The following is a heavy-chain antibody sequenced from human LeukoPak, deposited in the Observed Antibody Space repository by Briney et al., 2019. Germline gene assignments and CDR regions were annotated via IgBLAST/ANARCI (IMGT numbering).Heavy chain of an antibody. CDR1: GGTFSSYA. V-gene: IGHV1-69*05. CDR2: IIPIFGTA. D-gene: IGHD5-24*01. J-gene: IGHJ4*02. CDR3: AGDLVPSQTRRDGYNFVY. Sequence: ASVKVSCKASGGTFSSYAISWVRQAPGQGLEWMGGIIPIFGTANYAQKFQGRVTMTRDTSTSTVYMELSSLRSEDTAVYYCAGDLVPSQTRRDGYNFVYWGQGTLVTVSA.